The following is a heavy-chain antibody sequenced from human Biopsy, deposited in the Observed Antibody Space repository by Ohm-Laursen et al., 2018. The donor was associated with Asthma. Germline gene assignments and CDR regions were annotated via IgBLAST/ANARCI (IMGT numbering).Heavy chain of an antibody. CDR1: SGSGGYMRRGNYY. CDR3: ARHWDWGSFFDY. CDR2: IYYSGTT. Sequence: TLSLTCSLSSGSGGYMRRGNYYWGWIRQPPGKGLEWIGSIYYSGTTYHNPSLKSRVTISVDTPKNHFSLKLSSVTAADTAVYYCARHWDWGSFFDYWGQGNTVTVSS. J-gene: IGHJ4*02. D-gene: IGHD7-27*01. V-gene: IGHV4-39*01.